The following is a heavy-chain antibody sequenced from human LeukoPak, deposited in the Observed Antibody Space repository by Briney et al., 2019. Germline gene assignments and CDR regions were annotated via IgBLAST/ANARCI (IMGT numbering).Heavy chain of an antibody. CDR1: GFTFSSYG. V-gene: IGHV3-30*03. D-gene: IGHD2-15*01. CDR2: ISNDGSNK. J-gene: IGHJ4*02. CDR3: AILGYLGLFDY. Sequence: GGSLRLSCAASGFTFSSYGMHWVRQAPGKGLEWVAVISNDGSNKHYGDSVKGRFAISRDNSKNTLYLQMDSLRGEDTAVYYCAILGYLGLFDYWGQGTLVTVSS.